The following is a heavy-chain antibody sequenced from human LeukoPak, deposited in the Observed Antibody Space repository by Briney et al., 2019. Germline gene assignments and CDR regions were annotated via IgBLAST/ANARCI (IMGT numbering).Heavy chain of an antibody. CDR1: GFSLRTSGMG. Sequence: SGPALVHSTQPLTLTCTFSGFSLRTSGMGVSWIRQPPGKALEWLALIDWDDDKYYITSLKTRLIISKDTFKNQVVLTMTNMDPVDTATYYCARISAYGDYYFDYWGQGTLVTVSS. D-gene: IGHD4-17*01. CDR2: IDWDDDK. J-gene: IGHJ4*02. V-gene: IGHV2-70*01. CDR3: ARISAYGDYYFDY.